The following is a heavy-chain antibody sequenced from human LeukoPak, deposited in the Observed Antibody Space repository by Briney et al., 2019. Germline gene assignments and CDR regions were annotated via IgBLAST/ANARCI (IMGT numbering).Heavy chain of an antibody. D-gene: IGHD2-15*01. CDR3: ARALGYCSGGSCYPPLYYYYGMDV. V-gene: IGHV4-31*03. Sequence: SETLSLTCTVSGGSISSGGYYWSWIRQHPGKGLEWIGYIYYIGSTYYNPSLKSRVTISVDTSKNQFSLKLSSVTAADTAVYYCARALGYCSGGSCYPPLYYYYGMDVWGQGTTVTASS. CDR2: IYYIGST. CDR1: GGSISSGGYY. J-gene: IGHJ6*02.